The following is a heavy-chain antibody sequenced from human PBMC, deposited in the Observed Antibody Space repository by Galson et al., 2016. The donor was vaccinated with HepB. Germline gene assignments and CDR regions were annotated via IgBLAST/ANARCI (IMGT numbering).Heavy chain of an antibody. V-gene: IGHV3-48*02. CDR2: ISTSGTTI. CDR3: VRDGEWFPGMGDV. J-gene: IGHJ6*02. CDR1: GFAFSNYN. Sequence: SLRLSCAASGFAFSNYNMNWVRQAPGKGLEWLSYISTSGTTIYYADSVKGRFTISRDNARTSLYLQMNSLRDEDTAVYHCVRDGEWFPGMGDVWGQGTTVTVSS. D-gene: IGHD3-3*01.